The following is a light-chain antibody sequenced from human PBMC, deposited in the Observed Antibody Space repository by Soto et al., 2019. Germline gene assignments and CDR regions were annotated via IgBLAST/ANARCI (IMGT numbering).Light chain of an antibody. Sequence: DIQMTQSPSSLSASVGDRVTITCRASQSISSYLNWYQQKPGKAPKLLIYEASSLQSGVPSRFSGSGSGTDFTLTISSLQPEDFATYYCQQSDATPWTFGQGTRGEIK. CDR3: QQSDATPWT. CDR1: QSISSY. CDR2: EAS. V-gene: IGKV1-39*01. J-gene: IGKJ1*01.